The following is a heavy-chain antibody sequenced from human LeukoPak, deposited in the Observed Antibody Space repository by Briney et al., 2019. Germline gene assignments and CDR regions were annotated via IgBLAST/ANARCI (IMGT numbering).Heavy chain of an antibody. V-gene: IGHV3-74*01. CDR1: GFTFSSSW. J-gene: IGHJ4*02. Sequence: PGGSLRLSCAASGFTFSSSWMHWVRQVPGKGLVWVSGINADGRSTSYADSVKGRFTISRDDAKNSLYLQMNSLRDEDTAVYYCARDHGYAFDYWGQGTLVTVSS. CDR2: INADGRST. D-gene: IGHD5-12*01. CDR3: ARDHGYAFDY.